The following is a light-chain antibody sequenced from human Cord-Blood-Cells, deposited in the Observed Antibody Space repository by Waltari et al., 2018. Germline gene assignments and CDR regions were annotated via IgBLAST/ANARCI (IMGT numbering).Light chain of an antibody. CDR1: SSDVGGYNN. J-gene: IGLJ2*01. CDR2: DVS. V-gene: IGLV2-14*01. Sequence: QSALTQPASVSGSPGQSITISCTGTSSDVGGYNNVSWYQQHPGKAPKLMIYDVSKRSSGVSNRFSGSKSGNTASLTISGLQAEDEADYYCSSYTSSSTVFGGGTKLTVL. CDR3: SSYTSSSTV.